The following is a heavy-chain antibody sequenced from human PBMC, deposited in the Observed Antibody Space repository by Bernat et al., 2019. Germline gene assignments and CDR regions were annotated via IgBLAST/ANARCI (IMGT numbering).Heavy chain of an antibody. Sequence: QVQLVESGGGVVQPGRSLRLSCAASGFTFSDYYMSWIRQAPGKGLEWVSYISSSGSTIYYADSVKGRFTISRDNAKNSLYLQMNSLRAEDTAVYYCARDSARGSGWYDTLYYFDYWGQGTLVTVSS. CDR3: ARDSARGSGWYDTLYYFDY. J-gene: IGHJ4*02. CDR2: ISSSGSTI. V-gene: IGHV3-11*01. D-gene: IGHD6-19*01. CDR1: GFTFSDYY.